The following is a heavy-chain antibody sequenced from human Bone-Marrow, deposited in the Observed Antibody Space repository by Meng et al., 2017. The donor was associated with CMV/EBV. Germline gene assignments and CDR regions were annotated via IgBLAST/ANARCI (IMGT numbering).Heavy chain of an antibody. Sequence: ASVKVSCKASGYTFTGYYMHWVRQAPGQGLEWMGWINPNSGGTNYAQKFQGRVTMTRDTSISTAYMELSSLRSEDTAVYYCARGLRFLEWFTSSYGMDVWGQGTTVTVSS. V-gene: IGHV1-2*02. CDR1: GYTFTGYY. CDR3: ARGLRFLEWFTSSYGMDV. D-gene: IGHD3-3*01. CDR2: INPNSGGT. J-gene: IGHJ6*02.